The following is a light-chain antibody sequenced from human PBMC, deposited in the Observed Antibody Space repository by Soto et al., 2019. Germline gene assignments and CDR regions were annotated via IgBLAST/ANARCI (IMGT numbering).Light chain of an antibody. J-gene: IGKJ5*01. CDR2: DVS. Sequence: AIQVTQSPSSLSASVGDRVTITCRASQDIRGALAWYQQKPGKAPKLLIYDVSTLENEVPSRFSGSSSGTQFTLTISSLQPEDFGTYYXQQFNSYPITFGHGTRLEIK. CDR1: QDIRGA. CDR3: QQFNSYPIT. V-gene: IGKV1-13*02.